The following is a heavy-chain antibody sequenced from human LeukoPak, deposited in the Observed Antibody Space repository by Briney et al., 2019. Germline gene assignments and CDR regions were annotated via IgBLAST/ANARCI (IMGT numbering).Heavy chain of an antibody. Sequence: SETLSLTCTVSGDSISSYYWSWIRQPPGKGLEWIGYMHYSRSSNYNPSLKSRVTTSVDTSKNQFSLKLRSVTAADTAVYYCARRVTSNCFDPWGQGTLVTVSS. CDR2: MHYSRSS. D-gene: IGHD2-21*02. CDR3: ARRVTSNCFDP. V-gene: IGHV4-59*08. CDR1: GDSISSYY. J-gene: IGHJ5*02.